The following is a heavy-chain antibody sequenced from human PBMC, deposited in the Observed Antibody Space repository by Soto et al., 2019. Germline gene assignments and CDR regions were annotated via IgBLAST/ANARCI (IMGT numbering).Heavy chain of an antibody. V-gene: IGHV3-33*01. CDR2: IWYDGSNK. D-gene: IGHD6-19*01. CDR1: GFTFSSYG. Sequence: GGSLRLSCAASGFTFSSYGMHWVRQAPGKGLEWVAVIWYDGSNKYYADSVKGRFTISRDNSKNTLYLQMNSLRAEDTAVYYCARDVTSRLRYSSAWGFDSWGQGTLVTVSS. CDR3: ARDVTSRLRYSSAWGFDS. J-gene: IGHJ5*01.